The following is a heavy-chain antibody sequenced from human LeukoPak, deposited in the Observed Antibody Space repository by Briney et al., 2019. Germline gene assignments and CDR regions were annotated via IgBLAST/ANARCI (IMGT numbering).Heavy chain of an antibody. V-gene: IGHV4-34*01. CDR3: ARGRSDPGGGDCYYFDY. D-gene: IGHD2-21*02. CDR2: INHSGST. Sequence: PSETLSLTCAVYGGSFSGYYWSWIRQPPGKGLEWIGEINHSGSTNYNPSLKSRVTISVDTSKNQFSLKLSSVTAADTAVYYCARGRSDPGGGDCYYFDYWGQGTLVTVSS. CDR1: GGSFSGYY. J-gene: IGHJ4*02.